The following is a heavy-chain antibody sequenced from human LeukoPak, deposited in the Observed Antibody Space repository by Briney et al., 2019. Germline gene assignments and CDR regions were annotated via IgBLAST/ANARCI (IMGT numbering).Heavy chain of an antibody. CDR3: ARVWPYNWFDP. CDR2: IYYSGST. V-gene: IGHV4-59*01. D-gene: IGHD2-21*01. J-gene: IGHJ5*02. Sequence: SETLSLTCTVSGGSISGYNWSWIRQPPGKGLEWIGYIYYSGSTNYNPSLKSRVTISVDTSKNQFSLKLSSVTAADTAVYYCARVWPYNWFDPWGQGTLVTVSS. CDR1: GGSISGYN.